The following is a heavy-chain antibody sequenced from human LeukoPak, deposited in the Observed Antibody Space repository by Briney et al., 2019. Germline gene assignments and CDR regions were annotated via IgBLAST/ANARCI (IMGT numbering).Heavy chain of an antibody. J-gene: IGHJ6*03. V-gene: IGHV1-2*02. CDR3: ARGGREVPAIYYYYYYMDV. D-gene: IGHD2-2*01. CDR1: GYTFTGYY. Sequence: ASVKVSCKASGYTFTGYYMHWVRQAPGQGLEWMGWINPNSGGTNYAQKFQGRVTMTRDTSISTAYMELSRLRSDDTAVYYCARGGREVPAIYYYYYYMDVWGKGTTVTVSS. CDR2: INPNSGGT.